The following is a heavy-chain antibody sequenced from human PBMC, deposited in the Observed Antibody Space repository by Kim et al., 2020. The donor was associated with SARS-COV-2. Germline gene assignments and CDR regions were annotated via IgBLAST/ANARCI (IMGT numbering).Heavy chain of an antibody. CDR1: GGSISSYY. V-gene: IGHV4-59*13. Sequence: SETLSLTCTVSGGSISSYYWSWIRQPPGKGLEWIGYIYYSGSTNYNPSLKSRVTISVDTSKNQFSLKLSSVTAADTAVYYCARGALGGSKTFWDIWGQGTMVTVSS. CDR3: ARGALGGSKTFWDI. J-gene: IGHJ3*02. D-gene: IGHD1-26*01. CDR2: IYYSGST.